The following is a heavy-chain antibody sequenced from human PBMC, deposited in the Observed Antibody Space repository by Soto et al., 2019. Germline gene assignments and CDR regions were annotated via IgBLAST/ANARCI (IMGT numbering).Heavy chain of an antibody. V-gene: IGHV3-73*01. J-gene: IGHJ3*02. D-gene: IGHD2-15*01. CDR3: TRRIGCSGGSCYGLAFDI. Sequence: EVQLVESGGGLVQPGGSLKLSCAASGFTFSGSAMHWVRQASGKGLEWVGRIRSKANSYATAYAASVKGRFTISRDDSKNTAYLQMNSLKTKDTAVYYCTRRIGCSGGSCYGLAFDIWGQGTMVTVSS. CDR1: GFTFSGSA. CDR2: IRSKANSYAT.